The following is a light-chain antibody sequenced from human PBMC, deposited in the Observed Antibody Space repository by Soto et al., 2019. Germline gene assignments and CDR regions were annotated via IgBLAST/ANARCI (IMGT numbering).Light chain of an antibody. V-gene: IGKV3-20*01. CDR3: QQYDSSFT. Sequence: IVLTQSPATLSLSPGERATLSCTASQHVTTTYIAWYQQKFGQAPRLLIYGASTRATGTPDRFTGGGFGTDFTLTISRVEPEVFAVYYCQQYDSSFTFGGGTKVEMK. J-gene: IGKJ4*01. CDR2: GAS. CDR1: QHVTTTY.